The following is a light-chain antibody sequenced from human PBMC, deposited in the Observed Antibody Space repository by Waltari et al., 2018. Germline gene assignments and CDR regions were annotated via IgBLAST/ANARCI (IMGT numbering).Light chain of an antibody. CDR1: QGIRSY. Sequence: AIPMSQSRSSLSASVGDRVTITCQASQGIRSYLTWYQQKPGKAPKLLIYYANSLASGVPSRFSGSGSGKEFTLTISSLQPEDFATYYCQQGNSYPPTFGPGTKLDI. J-gene: IGKJ3*01. CDR2: YAN. V-gene: IGKV1-13*02. CDR3: QQGNSYPPT.